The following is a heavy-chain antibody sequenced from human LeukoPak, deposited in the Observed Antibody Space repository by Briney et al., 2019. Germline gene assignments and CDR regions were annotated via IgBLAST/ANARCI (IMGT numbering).Heavy chain of an antibody. D-gene: IGHD4-23*01. CDR3: AKDLGLGAVVTFLYMDV. J-gene: IGHJ6*03. CDR2: IRYDGSNR. V-gene: IGHV3-30*02. Sequence: PGGSLRLSCAASGFTFSSYGMHWVRQAPGKGLEGVGFIRYDGSNRYYADSVKGRFTISRDNSKNTLYLPMKRLRAEDTAVYYCAKDLGLGAVVTFLYMDVWGKGTTVTVSS. CDR1: GFTFSSYG.